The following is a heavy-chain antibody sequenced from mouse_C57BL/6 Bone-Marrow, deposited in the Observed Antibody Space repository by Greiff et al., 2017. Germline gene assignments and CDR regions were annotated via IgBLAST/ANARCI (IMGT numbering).Heavy chain of an antibody. CDR1: GYTFTSYW. D-gene: IGHD1-1*02. V-gene: IGHV1-64*01. CDR3: ALLWTYYYSMDY. Sequence: QVQLQQPGAELVKPGASVKLSCKASGYTFTSYWMHWVKQRPGQGLEWIGMIHPNSGSTNYNEKFKSKATLTVDKSSSTACMQLSSLTSEDSAVYYCALLWTYYYSMDYWGQGTSVTVSS. CDR2: IHPNSGST. J-gene: IGHJ4*01.